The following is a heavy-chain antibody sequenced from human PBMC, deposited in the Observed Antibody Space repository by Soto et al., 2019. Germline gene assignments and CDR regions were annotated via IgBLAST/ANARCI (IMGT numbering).Heavy chain of an antibody. CDR2: IYYSGSA. Sequence: QVQLQESGPGLVKPSETLSLTCTVSGGSISSYYWSWIRQPPGKGLEWIGYIYYSGSANYNPSLKSRVTISVDTSKNQFSLKLSSVTAADTAVYYCARVGYSSGWLVDYWGQGTLVTVSS. V-gene: IGHV4-59*01. CDR1: GGSISSYY. J-gene: IGHJ4*02. D-gene: IGHD6-19*01. CDR3: ARVGYSSGWLVDY.